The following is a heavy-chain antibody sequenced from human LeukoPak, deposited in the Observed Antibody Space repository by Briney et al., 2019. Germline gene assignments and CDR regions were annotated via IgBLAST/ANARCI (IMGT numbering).Heavy chain of an antibody. J-gene: IGHJ6*03. CDR2: IIPIFGTA. Sequence: ASVKVSCKASGYTFTSYGISWVRQAPGQGLEWMGGIIPIFGTANYAQKFQGRVTITADKSTSTAYMELSSLRSEDTAVYYCARAYSPSRYCSGGSCSPFYYYYYMDVWGKGTTVTVSS. CDR3: ARAYSPSRYCSGGSCSPFYYYYYMDV. D-gene: IGHD2-15*01. V-gene: IGHV1-69*06. CDR1: GYTFTSYG.